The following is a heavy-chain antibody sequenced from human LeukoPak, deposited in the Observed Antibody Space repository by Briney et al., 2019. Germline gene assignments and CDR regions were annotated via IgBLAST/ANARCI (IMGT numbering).Heavy chain of an antibody. CDR1: GYIFTGYY. D-gene: IGHD1-14*01. V-gene: IGHV1-2*02. CDR3: ARDGVTTADNWFDP. Sequence: ASVKVSCKASGYIFTGYYMHWVRQAPGQGLEWMGWINPYSGGTNYAQRFQDRVTMSRDTSINTVYMELSSLRSDDTAVYYCARDGVTTADNWFDPWGQGTLVTVSS. J-gene: IGHJ5*02. CDR2: INPYSGGT.